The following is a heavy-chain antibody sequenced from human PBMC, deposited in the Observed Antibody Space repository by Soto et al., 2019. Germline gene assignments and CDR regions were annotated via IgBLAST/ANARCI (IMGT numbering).Heavy chain of an antibody. D-gene: IGHD3-16*02. CDR3: ARDQSGIWGSYRYFDY. CDR2: IYYSGST. CDR1: GGSISSGGYY. J-gene: IGHJ4*02. Sequence: PSETLSLTCTVSGGSISSGGYYWSWIRQHPGKGLEWIGYIYYSGSTYYNPSLKSRVTISVDTSKNQFSLKLSSVTAADTAVYYCARDQSGIWGSYRYFDYWGQGTLVTVSS. V-gene: IGHV4-31*03.